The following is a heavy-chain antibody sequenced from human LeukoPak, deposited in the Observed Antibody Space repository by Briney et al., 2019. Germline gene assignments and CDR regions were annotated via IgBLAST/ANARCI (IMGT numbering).Heavy chain of an antibody. CDR1: GFTFTNHW. CDR3: ATELSDVGYNGPVFDY. J-gene: IGHJ4*02. V-gene: IGHV3-7*01. D-gene: IGHD3-16*02. CDR2: IKQDGSQK. Sequence: GGSLRLSCAASGFTFTNHWMSWVRQTPGKGLEWVANIKQDGSQKKYVDSVKGRFTISRDNSKNTLYLQMNSLRAEDTAVYYCATELSDVGYNGPVFDYWGQGTLVTVSS.